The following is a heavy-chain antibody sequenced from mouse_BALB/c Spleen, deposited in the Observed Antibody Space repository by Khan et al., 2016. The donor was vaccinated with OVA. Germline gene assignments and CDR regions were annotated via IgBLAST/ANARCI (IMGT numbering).Heavy chain of an antibody. CDR3: ARQNYYGNAMDY. CDR2: ISYSGAT. CDR1: GYSITSNYA. V-gene: IGHV3-2*02. J-gene: IGHJ4*01. Sequence: QLQASGPSLVKPSQSLSLTCTVTGYSITSNYAWSWIRQFPGSKLEWMGYISYSGATNYKPSLKSRISVTRTTSAHQFFLQLNSVTTEDTATFYCARQNYYGNAMDYWGQGTSVTVSS. D-gene: IGHD1-2*01.